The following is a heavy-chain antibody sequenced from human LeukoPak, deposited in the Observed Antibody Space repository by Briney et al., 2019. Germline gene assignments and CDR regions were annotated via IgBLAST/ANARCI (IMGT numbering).Heavy chain of an antibody. CDR1: GYTFTSYY. CDR2: INPSGGST. J-gene: IGHJ6*02. Sequence: ASVKVSCKASGYTFTSYYMHWVRQAPGQGLEWMGIINPSGGSTSYAQKFQGRVTMTRDTSTSAVYMELSSLRSEDTAVYYCARDNHRTDCGMDVWGQGTTVTVSS. CDR3: ARDNHRTDCGMDV. D-gene: IGHD1-14*01. V-gene: IGHV1-46*01.